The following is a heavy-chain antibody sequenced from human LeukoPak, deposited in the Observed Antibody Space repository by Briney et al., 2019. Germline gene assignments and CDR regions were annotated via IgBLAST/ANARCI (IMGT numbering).Heavy chain of an antibody. V-gene: IGHV3-23*01. CDR3: AKPLSLSDY. CDR2: ITGSGGDT. CDR1: GFTFSNSA. J-gene: IGHJ4*02. Sequence: GGSLRLSCAASGFTFSNSAMTWVRQAPGKGLEWVSSITGSGGDTYYADSVKGRFTISRDNSKNTLYLQMNSLRAEDTAIYFCAKPLSLSDYWGKGTLVTVSS.